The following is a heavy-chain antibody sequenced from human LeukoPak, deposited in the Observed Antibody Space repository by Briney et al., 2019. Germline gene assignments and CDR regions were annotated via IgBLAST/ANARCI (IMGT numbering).Heavy chain of an antibody. CDR3: ARHTSGIYIPVGALEI. V-gene: IGHV1-18*01. CDR1: GYTFTTYG. Sequence: ASVKVSCKTSGYTFTTYGISWVRQAPGQGLEWMGWITGYNANTNYAQKFQGRATMTIDTSTTTVYMELSSLESDDTAVYFCARHTSGIYIPVGALEIWGEGTMVSVSS. CDR2: ITGYNANT. J-gene: IGHJ3*02. D-gene: IGHD1-26*01.